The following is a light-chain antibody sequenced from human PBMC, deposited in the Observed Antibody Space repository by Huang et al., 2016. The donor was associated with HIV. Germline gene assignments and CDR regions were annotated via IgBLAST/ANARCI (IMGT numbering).Light chain of an antibody. V-gene: IGKV3-20*01. Sequence: DIVLTQSPGILSLSPGERAALSCRSSQNITDNFLAWYHQKSGQAPRLLLYGASSRAIGIPDRFSGSGSGTDFTLTISRLEPQDSAVYYCQQYLSSPLTFGGGTNVEIK. CDR1: QNITDNF. CDR2: GAS. J-gene: IGKJ4*01. CDR3: QQYLSSPLT.